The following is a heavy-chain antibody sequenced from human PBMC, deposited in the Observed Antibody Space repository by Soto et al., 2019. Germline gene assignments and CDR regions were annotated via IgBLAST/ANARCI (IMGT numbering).Heavy chain of an antibody. CDR3: ERGRITGTTWWFEP. CDR1: GGSISSHY. D-gene: IGHD1-7*01. J-gene: IGHJ5*02. Sequence: SETLSLPCTVSGGSISSHYCRWILQPPGKGLEWIGYIYYSGSTNYNPSLKSRVTISVDTSKNQFSLKLSSVTAADTAVYYCERGRITGTTWWFEPWVQGNLVTGTS. CDR2: IYYSGST. V-gene: IGHV4-59*11.